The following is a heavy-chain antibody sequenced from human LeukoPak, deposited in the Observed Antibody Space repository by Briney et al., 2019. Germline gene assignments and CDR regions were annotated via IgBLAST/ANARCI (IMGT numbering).Heavy chain of an antibody. CDR1: GFTFNRYG. J-gene: IGHJ5*01. CDR3: ASLATYTSSWFDY. D-gene: IGHD6-13*01. Sequence: GGSLRLSCAASGFTFNRYGMHWVRQAPGKGLEWVAFIRYDGTNKYYADSVKGRFTISKDNSKNTLFLQMNSLRAEDTALYYCASLATYTSSWFDYWGQGILVTVST. CDR2: IRYDGTNK. V-gene: IGHV3-30*02.